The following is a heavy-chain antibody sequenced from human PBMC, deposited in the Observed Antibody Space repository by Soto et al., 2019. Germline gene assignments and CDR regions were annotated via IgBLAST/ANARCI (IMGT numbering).Heavy chain of an antibody. CDR1: GFTFSSYD. D-gene: IGHD6-19*01. CDR2: IGTAGDT. J-gene: IGHJ5*02. CDR3: ARGSGAVAGTGWFDP. Sequence: GGSLRLSCAASGFTFSSYDMHWVRQATGKGLEWVSAIGTAGDTYYPGSVKGRFTISRENAKNSLYLQMNSLRAGDTAVYYCARGSGAVAGTGWFDPWGQGTLVTVSS. V-gene: IGHV3-13*01.